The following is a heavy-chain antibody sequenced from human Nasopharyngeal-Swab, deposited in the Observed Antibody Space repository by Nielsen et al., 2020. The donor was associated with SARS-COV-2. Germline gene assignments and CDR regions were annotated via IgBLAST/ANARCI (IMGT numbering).Heavy chain of an antibody. J-gene: IGHJ4*02. V-gene: IGHV3-23*01. CDR3: TKDLRITIFGVAVMKDWGFDY. Sequence: GESLKISCAASGFTFSSYAMSWVRQAPGKGLEWVSTLRDMAGSPYYADSVKGRFTISRDKSKNTLYLQMNSLRAEDTAVYYCTKDLRITIFGVAVMKDWGFDYWGQGTLVTVSS. CDR1: GFTFSSYA. CDR2: LRDMAGSP. D-gene: IGHD3-3*01.